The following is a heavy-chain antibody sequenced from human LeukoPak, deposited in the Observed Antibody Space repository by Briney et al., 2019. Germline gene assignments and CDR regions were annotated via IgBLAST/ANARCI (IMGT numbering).Heavy chain of an antibody. D-gene: IGHD6-13*01. CDR2: ISGRGGST. CDR1: GFTFSSYA. CDR3: AKDWTAIAAAAADY. J-gene: IGHJ4*02. Sequence: GGSMTLSSAASGFTFSSYAMSWVRQAQGKGLEWVSAISGRGGSTYYANSVKGRFTISRDNSKNTLYLQMNSLRAEDTAVYYCAKDWTAIAAAAADYWGQGTLVTVSS. V-gene: IGHV3-23*01.